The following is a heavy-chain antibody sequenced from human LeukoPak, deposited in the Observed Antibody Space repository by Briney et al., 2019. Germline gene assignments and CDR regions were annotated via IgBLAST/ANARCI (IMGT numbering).Heavy chain of an antibody. CDR3: ARDKPAEAALDF. Sequence: ASVKVSCKASGYTFTGYYIHWVRQAPGQGLEWMGWINPNSGGTNYAQRFQGRVTMTRDRSINTAYMDLRSLTYDDTAVYYCARDKPAEAALDFWGQGTLVTVSS. CDR1: GYTFTGYY. J-gene: IGHJ4*02. V-gene: IGHV1-2*02. CDR2: INPNSGGT.